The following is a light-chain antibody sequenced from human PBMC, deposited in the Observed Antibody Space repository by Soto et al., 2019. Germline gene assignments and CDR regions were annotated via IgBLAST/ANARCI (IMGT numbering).Light chain of an antibody. J-gene: IGKJ4*01. CDR2: SAS. Sequence: DLQMTQSPSSLSASVGDRVTITCRASQSISNYLNWYQKKPGEAPQLLIYSASSLQSGVPSRFSGSGSGTEFTLTISSLQPEDFATYYCQQSYSIPRLTFGGGTKVEIK. V-gene: IGKV1-39*01. CDR1: QSISNY. CDR3: QQSYSIPRLT.